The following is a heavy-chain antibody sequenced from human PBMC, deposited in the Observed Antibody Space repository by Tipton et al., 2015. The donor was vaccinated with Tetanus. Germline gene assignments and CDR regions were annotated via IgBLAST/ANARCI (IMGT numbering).Heavy chain of an antibody. D-gene: IGHD3-9*01. V-gene: IGHV1-18*01. CDR3: ARDGYYDILTGYPNAYYYYGMDV. Sequence: QSGAEVKKPGASVKVSCKASGYAFTSYGISWVRQAPGQGLEWMGWISAYNGNTNYAQKLQGRVTMTTDTSTSTAYMELRSLRSDDTAVYYCARDGYYDILTGYPNAYYYYGMDVWGQGTTVTVSS. CDR2: ISAYNGNT. J-gene: IGHJ6*02. CDR1: GYAFTSYG.